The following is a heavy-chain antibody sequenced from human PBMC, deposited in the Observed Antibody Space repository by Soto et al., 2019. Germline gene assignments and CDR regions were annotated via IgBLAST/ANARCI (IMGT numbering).Heavy chain of an antibody. Sequence: GGSLRLSCAASGFTFSSYAMHWVRQAPGKGLEWVAVISYDGSNKYYADSVKGRFTISRDNSKNTLYLQMNSLRAEDTAVYYCARDXPYSSGWYDYYYYGMDVWGQGTTVTVSS. CDR1: GFTFSSYA. CDR3: ARDXPYSSGWYDYYYYGMDV. CDR2: ISYDGSNK. D-gene: IGHD6-19*01. J-gene: IGHJ6*02. V-gene: IGHV3-30-3*01.